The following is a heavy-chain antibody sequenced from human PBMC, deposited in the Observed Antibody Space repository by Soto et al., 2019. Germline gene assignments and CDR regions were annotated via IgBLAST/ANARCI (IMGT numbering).Heavy chain of an antibody. V-gene: IGHV3-30*18. CDR3: AKNTARNAFDI. D-gene: IGHD5-18*01. CDR2: ISYDGSNK. Sequence: QVQLVESGGGVVQPGRSLRLSCAASGFTFSSYGMHWVRQAPGKGLEWVAVISYDGSNKYYADSVKGRFTISRDNSKNTLYLQMNSLRAEDTAVYYCAKNTARNAFDIWGQGTMVTVSS. J-gene: IGHJ3*02. CDR1: GFTFSSYG.